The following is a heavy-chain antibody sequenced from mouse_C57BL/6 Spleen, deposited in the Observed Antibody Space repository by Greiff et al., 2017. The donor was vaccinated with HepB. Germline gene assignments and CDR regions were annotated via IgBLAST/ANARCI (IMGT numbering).Heavy chain of an antibody. CDR1: GFTFSSYG. CDR3: ARHPTIVTTWYFDY. CDR2: ISSGGSYT. Sequence: EVQVVESGGDLVKPGGSLKLSCAASGFTFSSYGMSWVRQTPDKRLEWVATISSGGSYTYYPDSVKGRFTISRDNAKNTLYLQMSSLKSEDTAMYYCARHPTIVTTWYFDYWGQGTTLTVSS. D-gene: IGHD2-5*01. V-gene: IGHV5-6*01. J-gene: IGHJ2*01.